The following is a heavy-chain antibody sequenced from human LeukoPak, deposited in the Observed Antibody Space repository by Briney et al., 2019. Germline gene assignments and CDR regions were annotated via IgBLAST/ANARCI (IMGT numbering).Heavy chain of an antibody. D-gene: IGHD6-13*01. V-gene: IGHV3-13*01. J-gene: IGHJ6*02. Sequence: GGSLRLSCAASGFTFSSYDMHWVRQATGKGLEWVPAIGTAGDTYYPGSVKGRFTISRENAKNSLYLQMNSLRAGDTAVYYCARAYSSSWYVSDYYGMDVWGQGTTVTVSS. CDR1: GFTFSSYD. CDR3: ARAYSSSWYVSDYYGMDV. CDR2: IGTAGDT.